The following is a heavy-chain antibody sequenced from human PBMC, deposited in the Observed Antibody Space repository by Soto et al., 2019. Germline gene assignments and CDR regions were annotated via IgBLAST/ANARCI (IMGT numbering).Heavy chain of an antibody. V-gene: IGHV1-69*13. J-gene: IGHJ4*02. Sequence: GASVKVSCKASGGTFSSYAISWVRQAPGQGLEWMGGIIPIFGTANYAQKFQGRVAITADESTSTAYMELSSLRSEDTAVYYCARVYTAMVTYDYFDYWGQGTLVTVSS. CDR2: IIPIFGTA. CDR1: GGTFSSYA. D-gene: IGHD5-18*01. CDR3: ARVYTAMVTYDYFDY.